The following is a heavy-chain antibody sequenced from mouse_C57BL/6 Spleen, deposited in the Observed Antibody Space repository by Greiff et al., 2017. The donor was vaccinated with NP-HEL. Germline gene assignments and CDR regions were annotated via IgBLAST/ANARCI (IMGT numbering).Heavy chain of an antibody. Sequence: EVKLVESGGGLVQPGGSLKLSCAASGFTFSDYYMYWVRQTPEKRLEWVAYISNGGGSTYYLDTVKGRFTISRDNAKNTLYLQMSRLKSEDTAMYYCARQRDYGYFDYWGQGTTLTVSS. CDR1: GFTFSDYY. CDR2: ISNGGGST. V-gene: IGHV5-12*01. J-gene: IGHJ2*01. CDR3: ARQRDYGYFDY. D-gene: IGHD1-1*01.